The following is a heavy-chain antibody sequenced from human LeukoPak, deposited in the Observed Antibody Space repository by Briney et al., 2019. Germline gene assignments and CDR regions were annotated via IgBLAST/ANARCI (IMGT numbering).Heavy chain of an antibody. D-gene: IGHD5-18*01. Sequence: TGGSLRLSCAASGFTFKGYWMSWVRQAPGKGLEWVANIQQDGSEKKYVDSVKGRFTISRDNAKNSLYLQMDSLRAEDTAVYYCVRLRYTYGKNFDCWGQGTPVTVSS. V-gene: IGHV3-7*01. J-gene: IGHJ4*02. CDR1: GFTFKGYW. CDR3: VRLRYTYGKNFDC. CDR2: IQQDGSEK.